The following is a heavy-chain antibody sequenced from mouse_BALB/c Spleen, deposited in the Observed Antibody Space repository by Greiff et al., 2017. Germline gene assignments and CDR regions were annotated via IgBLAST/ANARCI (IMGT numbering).Heavy chain of an antibody. CDR1: GFTFSSYG. CDR3: ARHRYDAMDY. CDR2: ISSGGSYT. V-gene: IGHV5-6*01. Sequence: EVMLVESGGDLVKPGGSLKLSCAASGFTFSSYGMSWVRQTPDKRLEWVATISSGGSYTYYPDSVKGRFTISRDNAKNTLYLQMSSLKSEDTAMYYCARHRYDAMDYWGQGTSVTVSS. J-gene: IGHJ4*01.